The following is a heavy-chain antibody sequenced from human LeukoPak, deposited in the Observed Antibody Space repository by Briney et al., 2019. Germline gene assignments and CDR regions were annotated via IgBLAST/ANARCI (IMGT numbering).Heavy chain of an antibody. Sequence: PGGSLRLSCAASGFTFSGSAMHWVRQASGKGLEWVGRIRSKANSYATAYAASVEGRFTISRDDSKNTAYLQMNSLKTEDTAVYYCTRHVDIVVVPAATLGAFDIWGQGTMVTVSS. CDR1: GFTFSGSA. D-gene: IGHD2-2*01. CDR2: IRSKANSYAT. V-gene: IGHV3-73*01. CDR3: TRHVDIVVVPAATLGAFDI. J-gene: IGHJ3*02.